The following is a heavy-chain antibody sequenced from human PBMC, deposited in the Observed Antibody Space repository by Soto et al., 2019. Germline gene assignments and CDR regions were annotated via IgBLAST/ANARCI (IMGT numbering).Heavy chain of an antibody. Sequence: QVQLVQSGAEVKKPGPQVKVSCKAPGYTFTSYAMHWVRQAPGQRLEWMGGINAGNGNTKYSQKFQGRVTITRETFASPAYMERSSLRSEDTAVYYCATRGRSLGYYYGMDVWGQGTTVTVSS. J-gene: IGHJ6*02. D-gene: IGHD3-10*01. CDR2: INAGNGNT. CDR1: GYTFTSYA. CDR3: ATRGRSLGYYYGMDV. V-gene: IGHV1-3*01.